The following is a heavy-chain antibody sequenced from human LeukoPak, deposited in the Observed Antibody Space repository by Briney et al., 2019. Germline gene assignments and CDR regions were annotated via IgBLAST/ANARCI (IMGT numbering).Heavy chain of an antibody. CDR3: AKDLIEINYGGNSHSSY. CDR1: GFTFDDYA. CDR2: ISGDGDST. V-gene: IGHV3-43*02. Sequence: GGSLRLSCAASGFTFDDYAMHWVRQAPEKGLEWVSVISGDGDSTYYADSVKGRFTISRDNSKNSLYLQMNSLRTEDTALYYCAKDLIEINYGGNSHSSYWGQGTLVTVSS. J-gene: IGHJ4*02. D-gene: IGHD4-23*01.